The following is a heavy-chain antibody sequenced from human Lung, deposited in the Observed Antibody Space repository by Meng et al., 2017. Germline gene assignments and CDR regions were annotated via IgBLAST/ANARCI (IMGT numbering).Heavy chain of an antibody. V-gene: IGHV4-34*01. Sequence: QGALPQGGAGRLKPSETLSLTCVVSGGSFSDYYWSWIRQPPGKGLEWIGEINHSGSTNYNPSLESRATISVDTSQNNLSLKLSSVTATDSAVYYCARGPTTMAHDFDYWGQGTLVTVSS. CDR2: INHSGST. CDR3: ARGPTTMAHDFDY. J-gene: IGHJ4*02. CDR1: GGSFSDYY. D-gene: IGHD4-11*01.